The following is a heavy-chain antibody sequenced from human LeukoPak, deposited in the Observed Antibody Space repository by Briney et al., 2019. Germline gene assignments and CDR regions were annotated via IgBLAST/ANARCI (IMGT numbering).Heavy chain of an antibody. D-gene: IGHD1-26*01. J-gene: IGHJ3*02. V-gene: IGHV3-74*01. Sequence: GGSLRVSCAASGFIFSSYWMHWVRQAPGKGLVWVSRINSDGSSTSYADSVKGRFTISRDNAKNTLYLQMNSLRAEDTAVYYCAKDPTVGAAGGAFDIWGQGTMVTVSS. CDR2: INSDGSST. CDR3: AKDPTVGAAGGAFDI. CDR1: GFIFSSYW.